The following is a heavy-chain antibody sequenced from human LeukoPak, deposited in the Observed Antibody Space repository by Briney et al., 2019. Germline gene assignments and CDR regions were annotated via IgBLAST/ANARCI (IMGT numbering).Heavy chain of an antibody. CDR2: ISGSGGST. V-gene: IGHV3-23*01. Sequence: GGPLRLSCAASGFTFSSYAVSWVRQAPGKGLEWVSAISGSGGSTYYADSVKGRFTISRDNSKNTLYLQMNSLRAEDTAVYYCAKNHDYGDYVYWFDPWGQGTLVTVSS. CDR3: AKNHDYGDYVYWFDP. CDR1: GFTFSSYA. J-gene: IGHJ5*02. D-gene: IGHD4-17*01.